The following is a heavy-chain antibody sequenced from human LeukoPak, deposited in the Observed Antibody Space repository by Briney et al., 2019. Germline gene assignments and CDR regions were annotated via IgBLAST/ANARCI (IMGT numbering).Heavy chain of an antibody. J-gene: IGHJ3*01. CDR2: INHSGRT. CDR3: ARGLEVVVRDAFDV. Sequence: SETLSLTCDVYGWSFNDYYWTWIRQPPGKGLEWIGEINHSGRTNYNPSLKSRVTISVDTSQNQISLELRSVTAADTAVYYCARGLEVVVRDAFDVWGQGTVVTVSS. CDR1: GWSFNDYY. V-gene: IGHV4-34*01. D-gene: IGHD3-22*01.